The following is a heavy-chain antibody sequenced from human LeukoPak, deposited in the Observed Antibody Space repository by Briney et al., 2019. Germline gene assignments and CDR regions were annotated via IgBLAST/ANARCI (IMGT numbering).Heavy chain of an antibody. Sequence: SETLSLTCTVSGGSISSYYWSWIRQPPGKGLEWIGYIYYSGSTNYNPSLKSRVTISVDTSKNQFSLKLSSVTAADTAVYYCARGVRGVYDYWGQGTLVTVSS. CDR2: IYYSGST. V-gene: IGHV4-59*01. CDR3: ARGVRGVYDY. CDR1: GGSISSYY. D-gene: IGHD3-10*01. J-gene: IGHJ4*02.